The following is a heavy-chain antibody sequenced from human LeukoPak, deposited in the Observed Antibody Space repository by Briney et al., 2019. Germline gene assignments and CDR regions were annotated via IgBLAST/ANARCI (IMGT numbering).Heavy chain of an antibody. CDR1: GFTFSSYC. CDR2: IWYGGSNK. D-gene: IGHD3-22*01. J-gene: IGHJ5*02. CDR3: AKIPRSYDSSGYYYPDP. Sequence: PGRSLRLSCAASGFTFSSYCMHWVRQAPGKGLEWVADIWYGGSNKYYADSVKRLLTISRDNSKHSLYPQMNSLSAEHTAVYYCAKIPRSYDSSGYYYPDPWGQGTLVTVSS. V-gene: IGHV3-33*03.